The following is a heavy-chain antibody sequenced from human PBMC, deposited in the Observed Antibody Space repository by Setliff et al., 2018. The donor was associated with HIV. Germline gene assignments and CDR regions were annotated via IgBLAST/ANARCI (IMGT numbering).Heavy chain of an antibody. D-gene: IGHD3-10*01. CDR2: FYYSGSP. J-gene: IGHJ4*02. CDR1: GGSIRSHY. Sequence: PSETLSLTCTVSGGSIRSHYWNWIRQSPGKGLEWIAYFYYSGSPNYNPSLQSRVTLSVDTSKNSFSLHLTSVTAADTAVYFCARARGPPLPVLDFWGPGTLVTVSS. CDR3: ARARGPPLPVLDF. V-gene: IGHV4-59*11.